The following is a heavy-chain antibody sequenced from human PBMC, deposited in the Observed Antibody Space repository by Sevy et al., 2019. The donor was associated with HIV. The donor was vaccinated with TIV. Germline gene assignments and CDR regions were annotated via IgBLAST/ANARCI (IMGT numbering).Heavy chain of an antibody. D-gene: IGHD6-6*01. CDR2: IKQDGSEK. Sequence: GGSLRLSCVASGFAFSNYYAMHWVRQAPGKGLEWVANIKQDGSEKYYVDSVKGRFTISRDNAKNSLYLQMNSLRAEDTAVYYCARDKGDSSSESDYYYYGMDVWGQGTTVTVSS. CDR3: ARDKGDSSSESDYYYYGMDV. V-gene: IGHV3-7*01. CDR1: GFAFSNYY. J-gene: IGHJ6*02.